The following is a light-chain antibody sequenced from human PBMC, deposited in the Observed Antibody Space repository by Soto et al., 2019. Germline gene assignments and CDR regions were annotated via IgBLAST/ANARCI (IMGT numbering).Light chain of an antibody. CDR1: QSFSSN. V-gene: IGKV3-15*01. J-gene: IGKJ1*01. CDR3: QQYNNWPPWT. Sequence: EIVMTQAPATLSVSPGERATLSCRASQSFSSNLAGYQHKPCQAPRLHIYGASTRATGIPARFSGSGSGTEFTLTISSLQSEDFAVYYCQQYNNWPPWTFGQGTKVAIK. CDR2: GAS.